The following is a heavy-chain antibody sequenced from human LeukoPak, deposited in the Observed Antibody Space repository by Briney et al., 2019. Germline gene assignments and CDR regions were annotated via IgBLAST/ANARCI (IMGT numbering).Heavy chain of an antibody. CDR2: IYTSGST. J-gene: IGHJ6*03. CDR3: ARGLAARTRKYYYYYYMDV. V-gene: IGHV4-4*07. Sequence: SETLSLTCTVSGGSISSYYWSWIRQPAGKGLEWIGRIYTSGSTNYNPSLKSRVTMSVDTSKNQFSLKLSSVTAADTAVYYCARGLAARTRKYYYYYYMDVWGKGTTVTVSS. CDR1: GGSISSYY. D-gene: IGHD6-13*01.